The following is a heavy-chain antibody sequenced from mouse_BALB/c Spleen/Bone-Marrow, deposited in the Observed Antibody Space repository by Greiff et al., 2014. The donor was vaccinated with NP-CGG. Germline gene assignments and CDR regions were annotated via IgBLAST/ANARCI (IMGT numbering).Heavy chain of an antibody. D-gene: IGHD2-3*01. CDR2: IWVGGST. J-gene: IGHJ1*01. V-gene: IGHV2-9*02. Sequence: VQLVESGPGLVAPSQSLSITCTVSGFSLTSYGVHWVRQPPGKGLEWLGVIWVGGSTNYNSALMSRLSISKDNPKSQVFLKMNSLQTDDTAMYYCARVYLWYFDVWGAGTTVTVSS. CDR1: GFSLTSYG. CDR3: ARVYLWYFDV.